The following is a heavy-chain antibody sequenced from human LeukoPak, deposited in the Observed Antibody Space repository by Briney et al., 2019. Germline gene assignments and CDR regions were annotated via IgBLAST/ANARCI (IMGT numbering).Heavy chain of an antibody. J-gene: IGHJ4*02. CDR3: VRVYDGAYRLDH. Sequence: VGSLRLSCAGSGFIISHYGMNWVRQAPGKGLEWLSYMSSSRNTIYYADSVKGRFTISRDDGNNSLSLQMSSLRDEDTAIYYCVRVYDGAYRLDHWGQGTLVTVSS. CDR2: MSSSRNTI. D-gene: IGHD5/OR15-5a*01. V-gene: IGHV3-48*02. CDR1: GFIISHYG.